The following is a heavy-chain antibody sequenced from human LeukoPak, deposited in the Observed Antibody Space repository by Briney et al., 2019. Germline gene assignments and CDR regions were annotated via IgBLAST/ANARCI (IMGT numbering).Heavy chain of an antibody. CDR2: IEYSGST. V-gene: IGHV4-39*07. J-gene: IGHJ4*02. CDR1: GGPISSSSHY. CDR3: ARDRRGTAVAGIDY. D-gene: IGHD6-19*01. Sequence: PSETLSLTCTVSGGPISSSSHYWGWIRQPPGKRLAWIGSIEYSGSTYYNPSLKSRVTMSVDTSKNQFSLKLSSVTAADTGVYYCARDRRGTAVAGIDYWGQGTLVTVSS.